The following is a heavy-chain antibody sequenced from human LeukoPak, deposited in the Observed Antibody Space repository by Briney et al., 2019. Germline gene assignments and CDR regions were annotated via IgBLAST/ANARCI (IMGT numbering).Heavy chain of an antibody. V-gene: IGHV4-4*02. CDR2: IYHSGST. CDR1: GGSISSSNW. J-gene: IGHJ4*02. Sequence: SETLSLTCAVSGGSISSSNWWSWVRQPPGKGLEWIGEIYHSGSTNYNPSLKSRVTISVDKSKNQFSLKLSSVTAADTAVYYCASGSSEAGPRFDYWGQGTLVTVSS. D-gene: IGHD1-26*01. CDR3: ASGSSEAGPRFDY.